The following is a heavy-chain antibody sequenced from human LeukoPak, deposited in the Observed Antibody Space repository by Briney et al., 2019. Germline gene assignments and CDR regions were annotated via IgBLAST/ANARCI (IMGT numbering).Heavy chain of an antibody. J-gene: IGHJ6*03. Sequence: GGSLRLSCAASGFAFSSYAMSWVRQAPGKGLEWVSGILDSGYSTYYANSVKGRFTISRDNSNNTLYLQMNSLRAEDTAVYYCAKLGGHPLHNYYVGVWGKGTTVAVSS. CDR3: AKLGGHPLHNYYVGV. CDR1: GFAFSSYA. D-gene: IGHD3-16*01. V-gene: IGHV3-23*01. CDR2: ILDSGYST.